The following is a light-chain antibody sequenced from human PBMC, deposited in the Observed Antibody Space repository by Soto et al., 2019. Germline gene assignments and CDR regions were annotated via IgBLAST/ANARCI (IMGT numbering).Light chain of an antibody. J-gene: IGKJ3*01. CDR1: QSVGSY. CDR2: DAS. CDR3: QQRSNWPPRVT. Sequence: EIVLTQSPATLSLSPGERATLSCRASQSVGSYLAWYQQKPGQAPKLLIYDASNRATGIPGRFSGSGSGTDFTLTISSLEPEDFAVYYCQQRSNWPPRVTFGPGTKVDIK. V-gene: IGKV3-11*01.